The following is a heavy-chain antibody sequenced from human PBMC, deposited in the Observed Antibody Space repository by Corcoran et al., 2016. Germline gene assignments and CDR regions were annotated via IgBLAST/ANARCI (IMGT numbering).Heavy chain of an antibody. J-gene: IGHJ4*02. CDR1: GFTFSSYW. CDR3: ANLLEGY. CDR2: IKQDGSER. D-gene: IGHD1-1*01. Sequence: EVQLVESGGGLVQPGGSLRLSCAASGFTFSSYWMNWVRQAPGKGLGWVANIKQDGSERHYVPSVKGRFTVSRDNAKNSLYLQMNSLRAEDTAVYYCANLLEGYWGQGTLVTVSS. V-gene: IGHV3-7*01.